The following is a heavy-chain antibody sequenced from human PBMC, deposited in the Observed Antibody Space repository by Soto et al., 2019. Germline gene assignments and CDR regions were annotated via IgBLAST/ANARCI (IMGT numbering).Heavy chain of an antibody. CDR3: ARGGTPIDY. CDR2: ISAYSGNT. CDR1: GYTFTNFG. V-gene: IGHV1-18*01. Sequence: QVQLVQSGAEVKKPGASVKVSCKASGYTFTNFGISWVRQAPGQGLEWMRWISAYSGNTNYAQNFQGRVTMTTDTSTSTAYRELRSLRSDDTAVYYGARGGTPIDYWGQGTLVTVSS. J-gene: IGHJ4*02. D-gene: IGHD3-16*01.